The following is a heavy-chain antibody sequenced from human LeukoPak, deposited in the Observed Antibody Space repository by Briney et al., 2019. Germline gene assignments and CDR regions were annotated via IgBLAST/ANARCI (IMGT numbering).Heavy chain of an antibody. CDR3: ARAYSIYYFDY. D-gene: IGHD3-16*01. Sequence: GGSLRLSCAASGFTFSSYAMHWVRQAPGKGLEYVSAISSNGGSTYYANSVKGRFTISRDNSKNTLYLQMGSLRAEDMAVYYCARAYSIYYFDYWGQGTLVTVSS. CDR1: GFTFSSYA. J-gene: IGHJ4*02. V-gene: IGHV3-64*01. CDR2: ISSNGGST.